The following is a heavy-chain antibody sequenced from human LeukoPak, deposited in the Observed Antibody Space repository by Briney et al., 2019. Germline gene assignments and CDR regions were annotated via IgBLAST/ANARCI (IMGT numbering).Heavy chain of an antibody. CDR1: GGSFSGYY. J-gene: IGHJ3*01. Sequence: PSETLSLTCAVYGGSFSGYYWNWIRQPPGKGLEWIGGINHSGSSNYNPSLKSRITISVDTSKNQLSLNLSSVTAADTAVYYCARASIVGAKRTRSGTFDLWGQGTMVTVSS. CDR2: INHSGSS. V-gene: IGHV4-34*01. CDR3: ARASIVGAKRTRSGTFDL. D-gene: IGHD1-26*01.